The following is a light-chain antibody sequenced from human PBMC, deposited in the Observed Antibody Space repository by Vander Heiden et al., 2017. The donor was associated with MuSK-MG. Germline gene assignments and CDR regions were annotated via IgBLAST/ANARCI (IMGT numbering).Light chain of an antibody. Sequence: DIAVTQPPHSPAVPLGEGATTNCQSSQSVPFSSTNHNHLACYQKKPGPPPKRLFYWAATRESGVADRMRSGGSGTDDTITISSLQAEDVAMYYCRQYYSAPYTFGQGTKLEIK. CDR1: QSVPFSSTNHNH. J-gene: IGKJ2*01. V-gene: IGKV4-1*01. CDR2: WAA. CDR3: RQYYSAPYT.